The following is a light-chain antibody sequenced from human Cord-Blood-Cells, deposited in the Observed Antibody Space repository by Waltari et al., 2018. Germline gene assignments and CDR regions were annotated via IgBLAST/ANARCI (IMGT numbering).Light chain of an antibody. CDR3: SSYTSSSTWV. V-gene: IGLV2-14*03. Sequence: QSALTQPASVSGSPGQSITISCTGTSSDVGGYNYVSWYQPHPGKAPKLMIYDVSNLPSGVSNRFSGSKSGNAASLTISGLRAEDEADYYCSSYTSSSTWVFGGGTKLTVL. CDR1: SSDVGGYNY. CDR2: DVS. J-gene: IGLJ3*02.